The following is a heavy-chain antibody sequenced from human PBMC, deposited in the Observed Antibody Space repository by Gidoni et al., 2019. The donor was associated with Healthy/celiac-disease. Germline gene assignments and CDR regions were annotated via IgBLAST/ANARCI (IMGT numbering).Heavy chain of an antibody. CDR3: ARSYSSPGY. CDR1: GFTFSSYS. V-gene: IGHV3-48*01. J-gene: IGHJ4*02. D-gene: IGHD6-13*01. CDR2: MSSSSSTI. Sequence: EVQLVESGGGLVQPGGSLRLSCAASGFTFSSYSMNWVRQAPGKGLGGVSYMSSSSSTIYYADSVKGRFTISRDNAKNSLYLQMNSLRAEDTAVYYWARSYSSPGYWGQGTLVTVSS.